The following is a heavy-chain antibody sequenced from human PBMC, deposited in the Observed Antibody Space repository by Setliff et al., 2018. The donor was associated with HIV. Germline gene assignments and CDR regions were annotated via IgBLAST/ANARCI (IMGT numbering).Heavy chain of an antibody. D-gene: IGHD3-3*01. CDR3: ARDRRITIFGVVSVVPSKRTKTRSAFDY. CDR1: GYTFTEYF. CDR2: ISAYNGNT. J-gene: IGHJ4*02. Sequence: ASVKVSCKASGYTFTEYFMHWVRQAPGQGLEWMGWISAYNGNTNYAQKLQGRVTMTTDTSTSTAYMELRSLRSDDTAVYYCARDRRITIFGVVSVVPSKRTKTRSAFDYWGQGTLVTVSS. V-gene: IGHV1-18*04.